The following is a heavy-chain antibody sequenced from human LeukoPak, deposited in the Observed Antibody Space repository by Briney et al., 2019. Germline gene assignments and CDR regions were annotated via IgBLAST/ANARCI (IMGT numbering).Heavy chain of an antibody. CDR1: GFTLSRLG. CDR3: AKETERLPSTADY. CDR2: ISGSGGST. V-gene: IGHV3-23*01. J-gene: IGHJ4*02. Sequence: GSLGPFFAASGFTLSRLGISWVPQAPGKGPGLGSAISGSGGSTYYADSVKGRFTISRDNSKNTLYLQMNSLRAEDTAVYYCAKETERLPSTADYWGQGTLVTVSS.